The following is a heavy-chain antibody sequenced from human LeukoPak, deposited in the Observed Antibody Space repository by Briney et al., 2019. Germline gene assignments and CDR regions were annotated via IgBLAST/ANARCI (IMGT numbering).Heavy chain of an antibody. Sequence: SQTLSLTCTVSGGSISSGSYYWSWIRQPAGKGLEWIGRIYTSGSTNYNPSLKSRVTISVDTSKNQFSLKLSSVTAADTAVYYCARADCSSTSCYPDAYYYGMDVWGQGTTVTVSS. CDR3: ARADCSSTSCYPDAYYYGMDV. CDR1: GGSISSGSYY. J-gene: IGHJ6*02. D-gene: IGHD2-2*01. V-gene: IGHV4-61*02. CDR2: IYTSGST.